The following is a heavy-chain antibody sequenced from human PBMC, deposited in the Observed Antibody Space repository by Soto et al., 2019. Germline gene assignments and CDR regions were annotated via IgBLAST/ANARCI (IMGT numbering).Heavy chain of an antibody. V-gene: IGHV1-69*06. Sequence: SVKVSCKASGGTFSSYATSWVRQAPGQGLEWMGGIIPIFGTANYAQKFQGRVTITADKSTSTAYMELSSLRSEDTAVYYCARVGAAATYYYYYYGMDVWGQGTTVTVSS. CDR1: GGTFSSYA. J-gene: IGHJ6*02. D-gene: IGHD2-15*01. CDR3: ARVGAAATYYYYYYGMDV. CDR2: IIPIFGTA.